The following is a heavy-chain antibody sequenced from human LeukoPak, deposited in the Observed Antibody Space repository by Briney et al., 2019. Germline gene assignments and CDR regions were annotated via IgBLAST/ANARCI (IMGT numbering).Heavy chain of an antibody. Sequence: SETLSLTCTVSGYSISSGYYWGWIRQPPGKGLEWIGSIYHSGTTYYNPSLKSRVTISVDTSKNQFSLNLTSVTAADTAVYYCARAFCVGECFVLHIFFDSWGQGTLVTVSS. V-gene: IGHV4-38-2*02. D-gene: IGHD2-21*01. CDR3: ARAFCVGECFVLHIFFDS. CDR2: IYHSGTT. CDR1: GYSISSGYY. J-gene: IGHJ4*02.